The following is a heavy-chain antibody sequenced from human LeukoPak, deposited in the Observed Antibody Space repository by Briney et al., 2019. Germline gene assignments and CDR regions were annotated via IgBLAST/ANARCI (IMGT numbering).Heavy chain of an antibody. Sequence: SETLSLTCTVSGGSISRTSYYWDWIRQPPGKGLEWIGNVFDSGSTHYNPSLKSRVTISVDTSKNQFSLNLSSVTAADTAVYYCASKRDFYYGMDVWGQGTTVTVSS. J-gene: IGHJ6*02. CDR1: GGSISRTSYY. CDR2: VFDSGST. CDR3: ASKRDFYYGMDV. V-gene: IGHV4-39*07.